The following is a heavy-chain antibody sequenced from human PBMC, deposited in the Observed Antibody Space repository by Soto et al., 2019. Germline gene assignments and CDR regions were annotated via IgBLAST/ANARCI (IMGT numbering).Heavy chain of an antibody. Sequence: SETLSLTCTVSGASIINNHYYWNFIRQPPGKGLDWIGYIFHSGSTSYNPSLESRVTMSVDTSKNQFSLNLSSVTAADTAVYYCARVDYDFWSGSSPSNYGMDVWGQGTTVTVSS. CDR1: GASIINNHYY. CDR3: ARVDYDFWSGSSPSNYGMDV. J-gene: IGHJ6*02. D-gene: IGHD3-3*01. CDR2: IFHSGST. V-gene: IGHV4-61*01.